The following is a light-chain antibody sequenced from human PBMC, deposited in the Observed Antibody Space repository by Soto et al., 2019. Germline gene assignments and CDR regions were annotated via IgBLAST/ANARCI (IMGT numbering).Light chain of an antibody. J-gene: IGLJ1*01. CDR2: ADD. V-gene: IGLV3-21*02. Sequence: SYELTQPPSVSVAPGQTARIMCGGNNIESKSVHWYQQKAGQAPVLVVYADDDRPSGIPERFSGSNSGNTATQTITRVEAGDEADYFCQVWDSSRDLHVFGSGTKLTVL. CDR3: QVWDSSRDLHV. CDR1: NIESKS.